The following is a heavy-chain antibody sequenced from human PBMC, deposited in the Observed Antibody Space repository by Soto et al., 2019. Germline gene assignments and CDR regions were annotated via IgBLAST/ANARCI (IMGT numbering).Heavy chain of an antibody. Sequence: QVRLHESGPGLVKPSETLSLTCTVSGASVSSYYRSWFRQPVGKGLEWIGRIHSSGNLNYNPSLESRVTMSLDTSKNQFSLRLTSVTAADTALYLCARDVGKNYWGQGIRVAVSS. CDR3: ARDVGKNY. J-gene: IGHJ4*02. V-gene: IGHV4-4*07. CDR2: IHSSGNL. D-gene: IGHD3-10*01. CDR1: GASVSSYY.